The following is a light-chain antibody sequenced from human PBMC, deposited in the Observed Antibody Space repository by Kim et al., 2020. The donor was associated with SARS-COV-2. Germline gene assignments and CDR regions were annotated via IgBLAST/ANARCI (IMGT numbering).Light chain of an antibody. Sequence: QSVLTQPPSASGSPGQRVTISCSGSSSNIGSYTVNWYQQLPATDPKLLIYSNNQQPSGVPDRFSGSTSGTSASLAISGVQSEDEADYYCAAWDDSLNVVVFGGGTKLTVL. CDR1: SSNIGSYT. V-gene: IGLV1-44*01. CDR3: AAWDDSLNVVV. J-gene: IGLJ2*01. CDR2: SNN.